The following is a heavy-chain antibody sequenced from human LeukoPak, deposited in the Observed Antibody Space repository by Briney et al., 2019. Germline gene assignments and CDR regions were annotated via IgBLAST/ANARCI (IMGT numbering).Heavy chain of an antibody. Sequence: GGSLRLSCTASGFTFSSYAMSWVRQAPGKGLEWVSAISGSGGSTYYADSVKGRFTISRDNSKNTLFLQMNSLRAEDTAVYYCATYGYDFWSGSPSNYMDVWGKGTTVTVSS. CDR3: ATYGYDFWSGSPSNYMDV. CDR1: GFTFSSYA. CDR2: ISGSGGST. D-gene: IGHD3-3*01. V-gene: IGHV3-23*01. J-gene: IGHJ6*03.